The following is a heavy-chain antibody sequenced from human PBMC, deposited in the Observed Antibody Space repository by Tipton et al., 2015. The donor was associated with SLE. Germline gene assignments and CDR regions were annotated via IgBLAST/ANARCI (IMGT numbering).Heavy chain of an antibody. CDR2: VFDTGYT. Sequence: TLSLTCHVAGGPIRNSPYYWAWIRQNRGKRLEWIGSVFDTGYTAYNPSLEGRVSISVDTSNNEFSLKLSSVTAADTAVYFCARQDLGRAATLTFDIWGLGTLVTVSS. D-gene: IGHD6-25*01. CDR3: ARQDLGRAATLTFDI. J-gene: IGHJ4*02. CDR1: GGPIRNSPYY. V-gene: IGHV4-39*01.